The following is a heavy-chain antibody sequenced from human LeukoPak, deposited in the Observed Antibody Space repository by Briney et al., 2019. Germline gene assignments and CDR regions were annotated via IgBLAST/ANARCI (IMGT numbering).Heavy chain of an antibody. V-gene: IGHV4-39*01. J-gene: IGHJ4*02. Sequence: SETLSLTCSVSGDSISSSTNYWGWIRQSPGKGLEWIGNFYFSGSTSYNLSLKSRVTISVDTSKNQFSLKLSSVTAADTAVYYCARQNVAGDFDYWGQGTLVTVSS. CDR1: GDSISSSTNY. D-gene: IGHD6-19*01. CDR2: FYFSGST. CDR3: ARQNVAGDFDY.